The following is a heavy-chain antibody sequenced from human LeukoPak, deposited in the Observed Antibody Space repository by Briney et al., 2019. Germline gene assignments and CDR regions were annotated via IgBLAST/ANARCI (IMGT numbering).Heavy chain of an antibody. CDR3: ARVGHYDESSGPFDY. CDR1: GDSFTGHY. V-gene: IGHV1-2*02. CDR2: INPNSGGT. D-gene: IGHD3-22*01. Sequence: ASVKVSCKSSGDSFTGHYFQGVRQAPGQGLEWMVWINPNSGGTKYAQRFQGRVTMTRDTSISTAFMDLSRLTSDDTALYYCARVGHYDESSGPFDYWGQGTLVTVSS. J-gene: IGHJ4*02.